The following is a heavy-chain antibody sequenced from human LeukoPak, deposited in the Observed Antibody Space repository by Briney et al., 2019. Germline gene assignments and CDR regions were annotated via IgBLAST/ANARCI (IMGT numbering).Heavy chain of an antibody. CDR3: ARRSIAGPDYFDY. J-gene: IGHJ4*02. V-gene: IGHV5-51*01. D-gene: IGHD6-6*01. Sequence: GESLKISCKGSGYSFTTYWIGWVRQMPGKGLEWMGIIYPGDSDTRYSPSFQGQVTISADKSINTAYLQWSSLKASDTAMYYCARRSIAGPDYFDYWGQGTLVTVSS. CDR2: IYPGDSDT. CDR1: GYSFTTYW.